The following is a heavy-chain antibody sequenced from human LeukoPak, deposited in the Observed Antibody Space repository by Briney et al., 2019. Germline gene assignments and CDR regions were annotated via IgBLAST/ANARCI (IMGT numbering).Heavy chain of an antibody. Sequence: PETLSLTCAVSGDSITNFYWSWSRQSPGKRLEWIGDIYISGGTTYHPSLKSRATTSLATSKNQFSLKLFSVTAADTAVYYCARCNAPYYYDSTGYYWFDPWGQGTLVTVSS. V-gene: IGHV4-4*09. J-gene: IGHJ5*02. CDR2: IYISGGT. CDR1: GDSITNFY. D-gene: IGHD3-22*01. CDR3: ARCNAPYYYDSTGYYWFDP.